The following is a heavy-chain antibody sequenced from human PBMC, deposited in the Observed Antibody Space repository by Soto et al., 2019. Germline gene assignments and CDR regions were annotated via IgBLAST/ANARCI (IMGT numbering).Heavy chain of an antibody. J-gene: IGHJ4*02. CDR1: GGSISSGGYF. CDR3: ARAPGYSHGFLDY. V-gene: IGHV4-31*03. CDR2: IYYSGST. D-gene: IGHD5-18*01. Sequence: PSETLSLTCTVSGGSISSGGYFWTWVRQHPGMGLEWIGHIYYSGSTIYNPSLKSRITISVDTSKNQFSLKLSSMTAADTAVYYCARAPGYSHGFLDYWGQGTLVTVSS.